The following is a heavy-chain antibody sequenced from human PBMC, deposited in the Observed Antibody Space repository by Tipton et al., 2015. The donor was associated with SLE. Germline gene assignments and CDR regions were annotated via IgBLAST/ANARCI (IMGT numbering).Heavy chain of an antibody. V-gene: IGHV4-61*02. CDR3: ARNGRGDLAY. CDR2: IYTSGST. J-gene: IGHJ4*02. CDR1: GGSISSSSYY. Sequence: TLSLTCTVSGGSISSSSYYWGWIRQPAGKGLEWIGRIYTSGSTNYNPSLKSRVTMSVDTSKNQFSLKLSSVTAADTAVYYCARNGRGDLAYWGQGTLVTVSS. D-gene: IGHD4-17*01.